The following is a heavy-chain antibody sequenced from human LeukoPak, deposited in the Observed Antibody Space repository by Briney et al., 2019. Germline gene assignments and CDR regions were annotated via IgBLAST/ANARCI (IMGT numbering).Heavy chain of an antibody. CDR2: IYYSGST. V-gene: IGHV4-59*01. Sequence: SETLSLTCTVSGGSISSYYWSWIRQPPGKGLEWIGYIYYSGSTNYNPSLKSRVTISVDTSKNQFSLKLSSVTAVDTAVYYCAALWPDDAFDIWGQGTMVTVSS. J-gene: IGHJ3*02. CDR3: AALWPDDAFDI. CDR1: GGSISSYY.